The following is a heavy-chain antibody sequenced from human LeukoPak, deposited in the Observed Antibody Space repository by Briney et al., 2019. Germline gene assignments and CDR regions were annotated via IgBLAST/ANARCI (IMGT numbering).Heavy chain of an antibody. Sequence: SETLSLTCAVSGGSISSGGYSWSWIRQPPGKGLEWIGYIYYSGSTYYNPSLKSRVTISVDTSKNQFSLKLSSVTAADTAVYYCARAHADYGDYVLFDYWGQGTLVTVSS. CDR1: GGSISSGGYS. J-gene: IGHJ4*02. V-gene: IGHV4-31*11. CDR3: ARAHADYGDYVLFDY. CDR2: IYYSGST. D-gene: IGHD4-17*01.